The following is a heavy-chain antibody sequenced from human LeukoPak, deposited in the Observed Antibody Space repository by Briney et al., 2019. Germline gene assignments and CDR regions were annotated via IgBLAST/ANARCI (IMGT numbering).Heavy chain of an antibody. V-gene: IGHV1-2*02. CDR1: GYSFTDYY. J-gene: IGHJ3*02. Sequence: ASVKVSCKASGYSFTDYYMHWVRQAPGQGLEWMGWILPNSGGTNYAQNFQGRVTMTRDTSISTAYMELSRLTSDDTAMYYCARLINGGRAFDIWGQGTLVTVSP. D-gene: IGHD3-16*01. CDR3: ARLINGGRAFDI. CDR2: ILPNSGGT.